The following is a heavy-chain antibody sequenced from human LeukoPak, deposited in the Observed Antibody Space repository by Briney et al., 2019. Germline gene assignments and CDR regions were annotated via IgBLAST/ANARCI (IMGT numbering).Heavy chain of an antibody. D-gene: IGHD4-23*01. CDR1: GFTFSSYG. J-gene: IGHJ3*01. CDR2: IWYDGGNK. CDR3: ARTHYGGNSGGAFDV. Sequence: AGGSLRLSCAASGFTFSSYGMHWVRQAPGKGLEWVAVIWYDGGNKYYADSVKGRFTISRDNSKNSLFLQMNSLRVEDTALYYCARTHYGGNSGGAFDVWGQGTMVTVSS. V-gene: IGHV3-33*01.